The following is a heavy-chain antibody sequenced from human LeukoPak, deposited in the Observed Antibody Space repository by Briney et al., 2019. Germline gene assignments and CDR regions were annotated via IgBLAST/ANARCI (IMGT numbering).Heavy chain of an antibody. J-gene: IGHJ3*02. V-gene: IGHV1-2*02. CDR2: INPNSGGT. CDR1: GYTFTCYY. Sequence: GASVKVSCKASGYTFTCYYMHWVRQAPGQGLEWMGWINPNSGGTNYAQKFQGRVTMTRDTSISTAYMELSRLRSDDTAVYYCASLAGATSLWIDIWGQGTMVTVSS. D-gene: IGHD5-12*01. CDR3: ASLAGATSLWIDI.